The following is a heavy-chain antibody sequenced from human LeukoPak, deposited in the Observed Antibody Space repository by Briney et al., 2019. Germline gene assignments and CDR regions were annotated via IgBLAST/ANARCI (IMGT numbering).Heavy chain of an antibody. CDR2: IKQDGSEK. J-gene: IGHJ4*02. CDR3: AIWYSGAYRRFDY. D-gene: IGHD1-26*01. Sequence: GRSLRLSCAASGFTFSSYWMSWVRQAPGKGLEWVANIKQDGSEKYYVDSVKGRFTISRDNAKSSLYLQMKSLRVEDTAMYYCAIWYSGAYRRFDYWGQGTLVTVSS. CDR1: GFTFSSYW. V-gene: IGHV3-7*01.